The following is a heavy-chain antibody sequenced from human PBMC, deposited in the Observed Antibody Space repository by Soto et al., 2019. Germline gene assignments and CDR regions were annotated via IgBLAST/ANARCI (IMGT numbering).Heavy chain of an antibody. J-gene: IGHJ4*02. CDR1: GYTFTSYG. CDR3: AATVLLWFGELRPYFDY. D-gene: IGHD3-10*01. Sequence: ASVKVSCKASGYTFTSYGISWVRQAPGQGLEWMGWISAYNGNTNYAQKLHGRVTMTTDTSTSTAYMELRSLRSDDTAVYYCAATVLLWFGELRPYFDYWGQGTLVTVSS. CDR2: ISAYNGNT. V-gene: IGHV1-18*01.